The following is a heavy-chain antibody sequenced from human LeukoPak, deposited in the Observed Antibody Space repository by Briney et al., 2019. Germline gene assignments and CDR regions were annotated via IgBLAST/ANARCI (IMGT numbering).Heavy chain of an antibody. CDR3: ARATGTTRNAFDI. Sequence: PSETLSLTYTDSDGSINSYYWSWIRQSPGKGLEWIGYVHYSGSTNYNPSLKSRVTISVDTSKKQVSLKLNSVTAVDTAVYYCARATGTTRNAFDIWGQGTMVTVSS. CDR1: DGSINSYY. V-gene: IGHV4-59*01. CDR2: VHYSGST. D-gene: IGHD1-7*01. J-gene: IGHJ3*02.